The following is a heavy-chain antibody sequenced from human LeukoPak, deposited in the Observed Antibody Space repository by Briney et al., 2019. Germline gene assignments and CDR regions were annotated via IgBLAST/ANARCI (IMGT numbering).Heavy chain of an antibody. Sequence: GGSPRLSCAASGFTFSGFAMSWVRRTPGKGLEWVSGISGSGDNTLYADSVKGRFTISRDNSKNTLYLEMNGLRAEDTSIYYCAKMKVHPLPKYYMDVWGQGTTVTVSS. J-gene: IGHJ6*01. CDR1: GFTFSGFA. CDR2: ISGSGDNT. D-gene: IGHD1-26*01. V-gene: IGHV3-23*01. CDR3: AKMKVHPLPKYYMDV.